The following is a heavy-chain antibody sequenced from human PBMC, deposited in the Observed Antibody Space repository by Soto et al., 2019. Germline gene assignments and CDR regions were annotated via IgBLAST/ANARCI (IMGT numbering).Heavy chain of an antibody. CDR2: ITTGGDST. CDR3: AKPSGGWYNFNS. V-gene: IGHV3-23*01. Sequence: GGSLRLSCAASGFTFSNSVMSWVRQAPGKGLEYVSSITTGGDSTYYADSVKGRFTISRDNSENSLFLQMNSLRAEDTAVYYCAKPSGGWYNFNSWGRGTLVTVSS. J-gene: IGHJ5*01. CDR1: GFTFSNSV. D-gene: IGHD6-19*01.